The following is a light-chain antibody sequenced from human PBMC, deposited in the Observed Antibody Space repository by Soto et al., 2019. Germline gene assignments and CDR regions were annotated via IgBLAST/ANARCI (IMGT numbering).Light chain of an antibody. CDR3: AAWVDSLNTWV. Sequence: QSVLTQPPSASGTPGQRVSISCSGSSSNIGSNAVSWYQHFPGTAPKVLIYSDDQRPSGVPDRFSGSKSGTSASLAISGLRAEDEADYFCAAWVDSLNTWVFGGGSQVTVL. V-gene: IGLV1-44*01. J-gene: IGLJ3*02. CDR2: SDD. CDR1: SSNIGSNA.